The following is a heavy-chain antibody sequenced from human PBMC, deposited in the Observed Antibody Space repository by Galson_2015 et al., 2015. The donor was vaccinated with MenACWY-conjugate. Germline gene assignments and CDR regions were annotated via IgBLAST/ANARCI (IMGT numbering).Heavy chain of an antibody. CDR3: ARGCSGGSCSVY. D-gene: IGHD2-15*01. Sequence: SLRLSCAASGFTFSAYAMHWVRQAPGKGLEWVAVISYDGTRKFYADSVKGRFTISRGNSKNTLYLQMNSLRVEDTASYYCARGCSGGSCSVYWGQGTLVTV. V-gene: IGHV3-30-3*01. J-gene: IGHJ4*02. CDR1: GFTFSAYA. CDR2: ISYDGTRK.